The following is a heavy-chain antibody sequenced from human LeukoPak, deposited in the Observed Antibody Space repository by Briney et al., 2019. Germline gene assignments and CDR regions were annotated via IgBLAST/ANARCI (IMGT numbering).Heavy chain of an antibody. CDR3: TRMTTGHDY. J-gene: IGHJ4*02. V-gene: IGHV4-34*01. CDR2: INHSGYT. CDR1: GVSFNDYY. D-gene: IGHD4-17*01. Sequence: SEALSLTCAVSGVSFNDYYWSWVRQTPGKGLEWIGEINHSGYTNDSPSLKSRVTLSIDTSRKQFSLNLRSVTVADTGIYYCTRMTTGHDYWGQGTLVTASS.